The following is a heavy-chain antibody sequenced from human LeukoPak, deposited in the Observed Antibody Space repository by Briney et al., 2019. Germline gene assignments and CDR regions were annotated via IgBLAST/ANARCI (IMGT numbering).Heavy chain of an antibody. CDR3: ARGTTRDRYCFDI. J-gene: IGHJ3*02. V-gene: IGHV5-51*01. CDR1: GYGFTTHL. D-gene: IGHD1-1*01. Sequence: GESLKISCQGSGYGFTTHLLSWVRHLPGRGLEWMGVIYPNDADTRYSPSFQGLVSISVDKSINTAYLRWSSLTASDTGMYYCARGTTRDRYCFDIWGQGTMVTVSS. CDR2: IYPNDADT.